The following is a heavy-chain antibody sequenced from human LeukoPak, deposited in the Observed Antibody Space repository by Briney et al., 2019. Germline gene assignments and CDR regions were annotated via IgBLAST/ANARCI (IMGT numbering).Heavy chain of an antibody. V-gene: IGHV4-34*01. Sequence: SETLSLTCAVYGRSFSGYYWSWIRQPPGKGLEWIGEINHSGSTNYNPSLKSRVTIPVDTSKNQFSLKLSSVTAADTAVYYCARGGISMVRGVTLYYYYHGMDVWGKGTTVTVSS. CDR3: ARGGISMVRGVTLYYYYHGMDV. CDR1: GRSFSGYY. J-gene: IGHJ6*04. CDR2: INHSGST. D-gene: IGHD3-10*01.